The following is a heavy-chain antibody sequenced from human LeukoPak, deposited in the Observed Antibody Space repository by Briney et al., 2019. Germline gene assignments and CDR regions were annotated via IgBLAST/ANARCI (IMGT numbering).Heavy chain of an antibody. D-gene: IGHD1-26*01. CDR3: ARENSGSYYQFDC. CDR2: IKKDGSEK. Sequence: GGSLRLSCAASGFTFSSYWISWVRQAPGKGLEWVANIKKDGSEKYYVDSVKGRFAISRDNAKNSLYLQMNSLRPEDTAVYYCARENSGSYYQFDCWGQGTLVTVSS. CDR1: GFTFSSYW. V-gene: IGHV3-7*01. J-gene: IGHJ4*02.